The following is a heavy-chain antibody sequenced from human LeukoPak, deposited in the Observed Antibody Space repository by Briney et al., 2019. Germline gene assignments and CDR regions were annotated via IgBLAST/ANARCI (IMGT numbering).Heavy chain of an antibody. V-gene: IGHV4-61*02. J-gene: IGHJ5*02. Sequence: SETLSLTCTVSGGSISSGSYYWSWIRQPAGKGLEWIGRIYTSGSTNYNPSLKSRVTISVDTSKNQFSLKLSSVTAADTAVYYCARARGYDFWSGPYNWFDPWGQGTLVTVSS. CDR1: GGSISSGSYY. D-gene: IGHD3-3*01. CDR3: ARARGYDFWSGPYNWFDP. CDR2: IYTSGST.